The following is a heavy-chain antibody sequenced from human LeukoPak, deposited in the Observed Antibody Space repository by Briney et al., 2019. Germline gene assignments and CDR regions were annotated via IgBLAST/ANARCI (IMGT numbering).Heavy chain of an antibody. V-gene: IGHV1-8*01. CDR1: GYTFTSYD. J-gene: IGHJ6*03. CDR2: MNPNSGHT. Sequence: ASVKVSCKASGYTFTSYDINWVRQATGQGLEWMGGMNPNSGHTGYAQKSQGRVTMSRNTSISTAYMALSSLRSADTAVYSCARAKEMATTTDYYYYTDVWGKGTTVTVSS. CDR3: ARAKEMATTTDYYYYTDV. D-gene: IGHD5-24*01.